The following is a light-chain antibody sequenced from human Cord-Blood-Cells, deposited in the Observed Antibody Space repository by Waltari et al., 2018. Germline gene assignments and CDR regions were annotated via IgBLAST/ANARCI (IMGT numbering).Light chain of an antibody. Sequence: EIVLTQSPGTLSLSPGERATLSCRARQSVSSSYLAWYQQKPGQAPRILIYGASSRATGIPDRFSCSWSGTDFTITISRLEPEDFAVYYCQQYGSSPRTFGQGTKVEIK. CDR2: GAS. V-gene: IGKV3-20*01. J-gene: IGKJ1*01. CDR3: QQYGSSPRT. CDR1: QSVSSSY.